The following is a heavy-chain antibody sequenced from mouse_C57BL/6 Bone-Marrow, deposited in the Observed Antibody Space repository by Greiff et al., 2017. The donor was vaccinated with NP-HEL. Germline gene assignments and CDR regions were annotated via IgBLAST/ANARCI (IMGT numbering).Heavy chain of an antibody. Sequence: QVQLQQSGAELARPGASVKMSCKASGYTFTSYTMHWVKQRPGQGLEWIGYINPSSGYTKYNQKFKDKATLTADKSSSTAYMQLSSLTSEDSAVYYCARHPDYSNSGLAYWGQGTLVTVSA. CDR2: INPSSGYT. CDR3: ARHPDYSNSGLAY. V-gene: IGHV1-4*01. CDR1: GYTFTSYT. J-gene: IGHJ3*01. D-gene: IGHD2-5*01.